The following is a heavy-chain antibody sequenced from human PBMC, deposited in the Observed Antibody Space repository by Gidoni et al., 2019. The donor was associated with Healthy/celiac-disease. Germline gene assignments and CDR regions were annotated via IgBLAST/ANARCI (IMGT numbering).Heavy chain of an antibody. CDR3: ARHGSTTTSFPSEEYNWFDP. J-gene: IGHJ5*02. D-gene: IGHD5-12*01. V-gene: IGHV5-51*01. CDR2: IYPGDSDT. Sequence: EVQLVQSGAEVKKPGESLKISCKGSGYSFTSSWIGWVRQMPGKGLEWMGIIYPGDSDTRYSPSFQGQVTISADKSISTAYLQWSSLKASDTAMYYCARHGSTTTSFPSEEYNWFDPWGQGTLVTVSS. CDR1: GYSFTSSW.